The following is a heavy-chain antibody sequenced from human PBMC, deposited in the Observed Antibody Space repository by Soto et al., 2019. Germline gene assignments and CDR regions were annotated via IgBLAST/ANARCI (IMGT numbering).Heavy chain of an antibody. CDR1: GGSISSYY. CDR3: ARDQRIAARVHHYYYYGMDV. D-gene: IGHD6-6*01. J-gene: IGHJ6*02. CDR2: IYYSGST. Sequence: SETLSLTCTVSGGSISSYYWSWIRQPPGKGLEWIGYIYYSGSTNYNPSLKSRVTISVDTSKNQFSLKLSSVTAADTAVYYCARDQRIAARVHHYYYYGMDVWGQGTTVTVSS. V-gene: IGHV4-59*01.